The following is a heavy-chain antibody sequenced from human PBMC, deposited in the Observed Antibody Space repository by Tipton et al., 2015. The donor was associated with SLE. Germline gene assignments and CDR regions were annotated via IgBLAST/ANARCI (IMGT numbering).Heavy chain of an antibody. J-gene: IGHJ6*03. CDR3: ARAGYYYYYMDV. V-gene: IGHV4-61*02. CDR2: IYTSGST. CDR1: GGSISSGSYY. D-gene: IGHD3-10*01. Sequence: TLSLTCTVSGGSISSGSYYWSWIRQPAGKGLEWIGRIYTSGSTNYNPSLKSRVTISVDTSKNQFSLKLSSVTAADTAVYYCARAGYYYYYMDVWGKGTTVTVSS.